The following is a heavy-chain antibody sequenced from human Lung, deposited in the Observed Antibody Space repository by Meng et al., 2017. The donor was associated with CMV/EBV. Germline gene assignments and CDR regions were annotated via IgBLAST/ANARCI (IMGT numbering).Heavy chain of an antibody. D-gene: IGHD2-2*02. CDR2: INAYNGNT. J-gene: IGHJ6*02. V-gene: IGHV1-18*01. CDR1: GYTFTSYG. CDR3: SREGYCSNTSCYTSRYYYYYGMDV. Sequence: AXVXVSXXASGYTFTSYGISWVRQAPGQGLEWMGWINAYNGNTNYAKKLQGRVTMTTDTSTSTAYMELRSLRSDDTAVYYCSREGYCSNTSCYTSRYYYYYGMDVWGQGTXVTVSS.